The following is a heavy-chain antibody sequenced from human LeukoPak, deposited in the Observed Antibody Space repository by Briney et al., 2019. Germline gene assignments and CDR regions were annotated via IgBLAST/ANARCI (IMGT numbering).Heavy chain of an antibody. V-gene: IGHV3-30*18. Sequence: GGSLRLSCAASGFTFSSYGMHWVRQAPGKGLEWVAVISYDGSNKYYADSVKGRFTISRDNSKNTLYLQMNSLRAEDTALYYCAKSGLDILTGQDYFDYWGQGTLVTVSS. CDR1: GFTFSSYG. J-gene: IGHJ4*02. CDR3: AKSGLDILTGQDYFDY. D-gene: IGHD3-9*01. CDR2: ISYDGSNK.